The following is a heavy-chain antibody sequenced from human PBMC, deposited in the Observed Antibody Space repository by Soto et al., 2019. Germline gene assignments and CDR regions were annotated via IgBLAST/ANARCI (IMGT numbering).Heavy chain of an antibody. D-gene: IGHD3-9*01. V-gene: IGHV3-30*18. CDR3: AKYASESYDVLAD. Sequence: GGSLRLSCATAGFTFNYYGFHWVRQAPGKGLEWVAVISYDGGTIYYADAVRGRFTISRDDSKDTVFLQMNRLRLEDTGFYYCAKYASESYDVLADWGQGTLVTVSS. CDR1: GFTFNYYG. CDR2: ISYDGGTI. J-gene: IGHJ4*02.